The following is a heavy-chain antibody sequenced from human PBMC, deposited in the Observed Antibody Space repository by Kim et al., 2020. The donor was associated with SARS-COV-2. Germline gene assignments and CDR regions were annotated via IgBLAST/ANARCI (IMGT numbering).Heavy chain of an antibody. D-gene: IGHD2-2*01. CDR2: IGITGGNT. J-gene: IGHJ4*02. Sequence: GGSLRLSCEASGFTVTSYAMTWVRQAPGKGLEWVASIGITGGNTYYADSVKGRITISRDNSRDTLFLHMNRLRAVATAVYYCTKRTSGVWPFDYWGQGTVVAVSS. CDR3: TKRTSGVWPFDY. V-gene: IGHV3-23*01. CDR1: GFTVTSYA.